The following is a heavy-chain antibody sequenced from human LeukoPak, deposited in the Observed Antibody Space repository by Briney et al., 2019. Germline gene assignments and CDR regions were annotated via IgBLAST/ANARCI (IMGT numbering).Heavy chain of an antibody. V-gene: IGHV4-4*07. J-gene: IGHJ5*02. CDR1: GGSISNYY. CDR2: IYISGST. CDR3: ASSTYYYDSSGFPS. D-gene: IGHD3-22*01. Sequence: PSETLSLTCTVSGGSISNYYWTLIRQPAGKGLEWIGRIYISGSTNYNPSLKSRVTMSVDTSKNQFSLKLSSVTAADTAVYYCASSTYYYDSSGFPSWGQGTRVTVSS.